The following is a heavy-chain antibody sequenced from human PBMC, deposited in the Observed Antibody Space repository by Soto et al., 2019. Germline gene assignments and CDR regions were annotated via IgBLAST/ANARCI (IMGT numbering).Heavy chain of an antibody. CDR1: GYAISSGFY. CDR2: IYFTGTT. D-gene: IGHD2-15*01. Sequence: PSETLSLTCDVSGYAISSGFYWAWIRQPPGKRLERIGNIYFTGTTSYNPSLKTRVTMSVDTSKNQFSLRLSSVTAADTAVFYCARVRRIGMSGLPGDSWGQGTQVTVSS. V-gene: IGHV4-38-2*01. J-gene: IGHJ4*02. CDR3: ARVRRIGMSGLPGDS.